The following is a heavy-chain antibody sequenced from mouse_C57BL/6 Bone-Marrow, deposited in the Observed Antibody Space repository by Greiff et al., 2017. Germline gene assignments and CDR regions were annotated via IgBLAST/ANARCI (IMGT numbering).Heavy chain of an antibody. CDR2: IFPGDGDT. Sequence: QVQLQQSGAELVKPGASVKISCKASGYAFSSYWMNWVKQRPGNGLEWIGQIFPGDGDTNYNVKFKGKATLTAHKSSSTASMQLSSLTSEDAAVYFCARGAYWGQGTLVTVSA. J-gene: IGHJ3*01. V-gene: IGHV1-80*01. CDR1: GYAFSSYW. CDR3: ARGAY.